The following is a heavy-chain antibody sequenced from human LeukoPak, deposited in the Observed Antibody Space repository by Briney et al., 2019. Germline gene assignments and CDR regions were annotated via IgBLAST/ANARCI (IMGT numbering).Heavy chain of an antibody. J-gene: IGHJ5*02. CDR1: GGSFSGYY. D-gene: IGHD6-6*01. CDR3: ARGLTDSSSGGWFDL. CDR2: INHSGST. V-gene: IGHV4-34*01. Sequence: PSETLSLTCAVYGGSFSGYYWSWIRQRPGKGLEWIGEINHSGSTNYNPSLKSRVTISVDTSKNQFSLKLSSVTAADTAVYYCARGLTDSSSGGWFDLWGQGTLVTVSS.